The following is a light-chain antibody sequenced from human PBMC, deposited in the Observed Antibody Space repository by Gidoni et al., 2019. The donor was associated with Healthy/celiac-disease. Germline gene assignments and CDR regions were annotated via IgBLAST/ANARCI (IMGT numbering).Light chain of an antibody. V-gene: IGKV1-33*01. CDR2: DAA. Sequence: IQMPQSPSSLSASVGDRVTITCQASQDISNYLTWYQQKPGKAPKLLIYDAANLEKGVPSRFSGSGSGRDVTFTISSLQHEDIETYYCQQYDNLPPLTFGGGTKVEIK. CDR3: QQYDNLPPLT. CDR1: QDISNY. J-gene: IGKJ4*01.